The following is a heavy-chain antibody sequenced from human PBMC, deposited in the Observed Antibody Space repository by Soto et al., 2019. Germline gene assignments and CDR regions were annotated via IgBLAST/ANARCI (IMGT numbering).Heavy chain of an antibody. CDR1: VVTYSRYS. Sequence: GASVKIPCNPSVVTYSRYSISCVRQASGQGLEWMGGIIPIFGTANYAQKIQGRVTITADESRSTAYMELSSLRSEDTAVSYSAIVVDTAMVHNWFVPWGQRTLVTLSS. V-gene: IGHV1-69*13. J-gene: IGHJ5*02. D-gene: IGHD5-18*01. CDR3: AIVVDTAMVHNWFVP. CDR2: IIPIFGTA.